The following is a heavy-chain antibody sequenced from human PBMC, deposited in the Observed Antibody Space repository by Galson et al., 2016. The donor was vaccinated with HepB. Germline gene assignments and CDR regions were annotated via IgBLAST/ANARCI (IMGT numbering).Heavy chain of an antibody. CDR2: IIPILGIA. J-gene: IGHJ6*02. CDR3: ARDKVAPRGYGRYYYYGMDV. CDR1: GGTFSSYA. V-gene: IGHV1-69*04. D-gene: IGHD5-18*01. Sequence: SVKVSCKASGGTFSSYAISWVRQAPGQGLEWMGRIIPILGIANYAQKFQGRVTITADKSTSKAYMELSSLRSEDTAVYYCARDKVAPRGYGRYYYYGMDVWGQGTTVTVSS.